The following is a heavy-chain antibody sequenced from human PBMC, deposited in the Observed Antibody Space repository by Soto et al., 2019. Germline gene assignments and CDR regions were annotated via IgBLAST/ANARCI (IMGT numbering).Heavy chain of an antibody. CDR2: ISGSGFST. J-gene: IGHJ3*02. CDR1: GFTFNTYA. V-gene: IGHV3-23*01. Sequence: RXSPRLSCAASGFTFNTYAMSWVRQAPGQGLEWVSAISGSGFSTYYADSVKGRFSISSDSSKNTLFLQMNSLRADDTAVYFCATFTFGRPFDTWGQGTMVTVSS. CDR3: ATFTFGRPFDT. D-gene: IGHD3-16*01.